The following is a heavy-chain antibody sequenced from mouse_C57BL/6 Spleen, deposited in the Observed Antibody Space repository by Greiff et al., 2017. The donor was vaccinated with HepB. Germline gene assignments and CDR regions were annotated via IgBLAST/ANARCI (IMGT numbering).Heavy chain of an antibody. V-gene: IGHV14-3*01. J-gene: IGHJ2*01. CDR3: AREGYYTDY. CDR1: GFNITNTY. Sequence: EVQLQQSVAELVRPGASVKLSCTASGFNITNTYMHWVKQRPEQGLEWIGRINPANGNTKYAPKYHRKATIPADTSSHTDYLQLSSLTSEETAIYYCAREGYYTDYWGQGTTLTVSS. CDR2: INPANGNT. D-gene: IGHD2-12*01.